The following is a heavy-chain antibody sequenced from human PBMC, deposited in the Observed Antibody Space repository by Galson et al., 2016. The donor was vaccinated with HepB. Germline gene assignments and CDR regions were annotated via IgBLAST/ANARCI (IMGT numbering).Heavy chain of an antibody. J-gene: IGHJ4*02. D-gene: IGHD1-26*01. CDR2: FDPEDGAI. CDR1: GYTLPEFS. V-gene: IGHV1-24*01. CDR3: AASYLGGYGSYSY. Sequence: SVKVSCKVSGYTLPEFSMHWVRQAPGKGLEWMGGFDPEDGAIIYAQKFQGRVTMTEDTSTDTAYMELSSLRSEDTAVYYCAASYLGGYGSYSYWGQGTLVTVSS.